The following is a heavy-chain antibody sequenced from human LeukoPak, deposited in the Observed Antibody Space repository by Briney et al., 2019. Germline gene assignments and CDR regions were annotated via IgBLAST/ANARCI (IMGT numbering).Heavy chain of an antibody. D-gene: IGHD3-22*01. CDR1: GGSISSGSYY. J-gene: IGHJ4*02. CDR3: ARGTYYYDRFDY. V-gene: IGHV4-61*02. CDR2: IYTSGST. Sequence: SETLSLTCTVPGGSISSGSYYWSWIRQPAGKGLEWIGRIYTSGSTNYNPSLKSRVTISVDTSRNQFSLKLSSVTAADTAVYYCARGTYYYDRFDYWGQGTLVTVSS.